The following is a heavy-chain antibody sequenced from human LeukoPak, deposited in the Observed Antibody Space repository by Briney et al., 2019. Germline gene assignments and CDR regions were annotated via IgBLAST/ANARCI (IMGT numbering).Heavy chain of an antibody. D-gene: IGHD2-2*02. V-gene: IGHV1-69*02. CDR2: INPILGIA. J-gene: IGHJ5*02. CDR3: ARLAVVVPAAIWESGWFDP. Sequence: SVKVSCKASGGTFSSYTISWVRQAPGQQLEWMGRINPILGIANYAQKFQGRVTITADKSTSTAYMELSSLRSEDTAVYYCARLAVVVPAAIWESGWFDPWGQGTLVTVSS. CDR1: GGTFSSYT.